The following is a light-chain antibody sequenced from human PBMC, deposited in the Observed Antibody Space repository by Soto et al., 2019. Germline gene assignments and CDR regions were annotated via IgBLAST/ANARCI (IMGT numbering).Light chain of an antibody. CDR3: TSYTSTSTLYV. V-gene: IGLV2-14*01. CDR2: DVS. Sequence: QSVLTQPASVSGSPGQSITISCTGTSSDVGCYNYVSWYQQHPGKAPKLMIYDVSNRPSGVSNRFSGSKSGNTASLTISGLQAEDESNYYCTSYTSTSTLYVFGTGTKVTV. CDR1: SSDVGCYNY. J-gene: IGLJ1*01.